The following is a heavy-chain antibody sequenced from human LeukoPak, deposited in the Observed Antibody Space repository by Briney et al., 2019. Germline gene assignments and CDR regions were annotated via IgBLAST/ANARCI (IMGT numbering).Heavy chain of an antibody. CDR1: GGSFSGYY. Sequence: PSEALSVTCAGYGGSFSGYYWSWIRQPPGKGLEWIGEINHSRSTNYNPSLTSRATISVDTSKNQFSLKLSSVTAAHTAVYYCARGGGATTPFGYWGQGTLVTVSS. D-gene: IGHD1-26*01. V-gene: IGHV4-34*01. CDR2: INHSRST. CDR3: ARGGGATTPFGY. J-gene: IGHJ4*02.